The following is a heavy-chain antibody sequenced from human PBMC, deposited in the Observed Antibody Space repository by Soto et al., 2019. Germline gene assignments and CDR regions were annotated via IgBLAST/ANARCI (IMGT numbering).Heavy chain of an antibody. CDR3: AACTTVNGEDAFDI. CDR1: GFTFTSSA. CDR2: IVVGSGNT. Sequence: SVKVSCKASGFTFTSSAVQWVRQARGQRLEWIGWIVVGSGNTNYSQKFQERITITREMSTSTAYMGLSSRGSEDTAVYYCAACTTVNGEDAFDIWGQGTMVTVSS. V-gene: IGHV1-58*01. D-gene: IGHD4-4*01. J-gene: IGHJ3*02.